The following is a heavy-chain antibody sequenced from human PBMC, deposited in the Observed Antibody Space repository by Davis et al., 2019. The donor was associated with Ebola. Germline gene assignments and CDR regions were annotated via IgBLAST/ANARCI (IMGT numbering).Heavy chain of an antibody. J-gene: IGHJ4*02. V-gene: IGHV5-51*01. Sequence: PGGSLTLSCKGSGYSFTNMWIGWVRQMPGKGLEWMGIIYPGDSDTTYSPSFQGQVIISADRSISTAYLHWSSLKASDTAMYYCARPDDSSGGIDYWGQGTLVTVSS. D-gene: IGHD3-22*01. CDR1: GYSFTNMW. CDR3: ARPDDSSGGIDY. CDR2: IYPGDSDT.